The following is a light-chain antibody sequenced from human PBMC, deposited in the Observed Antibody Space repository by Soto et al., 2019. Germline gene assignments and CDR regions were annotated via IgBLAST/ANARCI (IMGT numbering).Light chain of an antibody. CDR2: GAS. J-gene: IGKJ1*01. V-gene: IGKV3-20*01. CDR1: QSVRGNY. CDR3: QQYGSSPWT. Sequence: EIVLTQSPGTLSLSPGERATLSCRASQSVRGNYLAWHQQKPGQAPRLLIYGASSRATGIPDRFSGSGSGTDFTLSISGLEPEDFAVYYCQQYGSSPWTFGQGTKVEIK.